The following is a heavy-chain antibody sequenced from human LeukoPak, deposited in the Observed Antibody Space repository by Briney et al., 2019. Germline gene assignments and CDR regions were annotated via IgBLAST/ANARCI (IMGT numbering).Heavy chain of an antibody. Sequence: GGSLRLSCVASGLRFRSYAMNWVRQAPGKGLECISTISDDSSFTYYADSVKGRSAISRDDSKNTLYLQMNNLKVEDTAVYYCARGGVTDYFDYWGQGTPVTVSS. CDR1: GLRFRSYA. V-gene: IGHV3-23*01. CDR3: ARGGVTDYFDY. CDR2: ISDDSSFT. D-gene: IGHD2-21*02. J-gene: IGHJ4*02.